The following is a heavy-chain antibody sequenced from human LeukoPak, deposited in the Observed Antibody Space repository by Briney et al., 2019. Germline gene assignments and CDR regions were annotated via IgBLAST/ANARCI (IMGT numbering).Heavy chain of an antibody. CDR2: INPNDDTT. V-gene: IGHV1-46*01. D-gene: IGHD4-17*01. Sequence: ASVKVSCKASGYTFTNYYMYWVRQAPGQGLEWMGVINPNDDTTYYARRSQGRITMTRDTSTSTVYMELSSLRSEDTAVYYCAKRAFYGDVDYWGQGTLVTVSS. CDR1: GYTFTNYY. J-gene: IGHJ4*02. CDR3: AKRAFYGDVDY.